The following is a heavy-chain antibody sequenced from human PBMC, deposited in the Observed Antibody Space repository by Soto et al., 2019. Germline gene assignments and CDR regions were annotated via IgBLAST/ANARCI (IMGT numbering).Heavy chain of an antibody. Sequence: GGSLRRSCAASGFTFSSYAMHWVRQAPGKGLEWVAVISYDGSNKYYADSVNGRFTISRDNSKNTLYLQMNSLRAEDTAVYYCATTRDGYDYGYFDYWGQGTLVTVSS. J-gene: IGHJ4*02. D-gene: IGHD5-12*01. CDR3: ATTRDGYDYGYFDY. CDR1: GFTFSSYA. CDR2: ISYDGSNK. V-gene: IGHV3-30-3*01.